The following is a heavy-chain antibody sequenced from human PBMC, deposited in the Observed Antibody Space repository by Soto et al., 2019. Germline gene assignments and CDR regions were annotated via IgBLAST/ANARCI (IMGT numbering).Heavy chain of an antibody. CDR3: ARDLHPGIAAAGIHAY. Sequence: ASVKVSCKASGYTFTSYYMHWVRQAPGQGLEWMGIINPSGGSTSYAQKFQGRVTMTRDTSTSTVYMELSSLRSEDTAVYYCARDLHPGIAAAGIHAYWGQGTLVTVSS. CDR2: INPSGGST. CDR1: GYTFTSYY. D-gene: IGHD6-13*01. J-gene: IGHJ4*02. V-gene: IGHV1-46*01.